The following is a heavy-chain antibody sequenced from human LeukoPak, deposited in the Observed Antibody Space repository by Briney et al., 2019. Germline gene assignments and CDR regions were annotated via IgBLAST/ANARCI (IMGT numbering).Heavy chain of an antibody. J-gene: IGHJ4*02. CDR2: MNPNSGGT. CDR1: GYTFTGYY. D-gene: IGHD3-10*01. CDR3: ARGQGASGD. V-gene: IGHV1-2*02. Sequence: ASVKVSCKASGYTFTGYYMHWVRQVPGQGLEWMGWMNPNSGGTNYAQKYQGRVTMTRDTSISTAYMELSRLTSDDTAMYYCARGQGASGDWGQGTLVTVSS.